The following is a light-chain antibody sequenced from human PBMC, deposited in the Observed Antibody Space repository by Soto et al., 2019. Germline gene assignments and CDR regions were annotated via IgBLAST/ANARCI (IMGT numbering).Light chain of an antibody. CDR2: DAS. J-gene: IGKJ2*01. V-gene: IGKV1-5*01. CDR1: QSISSW. CDR3: KQYNTYSYT. Sequence: DIQMTQSPSALSASVGDRVTITCRASQSISSWLAWYQQKPGKAPKLLIYDASSLESRVPSRFSGSGSGTEFTLTTSGPRPDDLATYDCKQYNTYSYTFGQGTKLDIK.